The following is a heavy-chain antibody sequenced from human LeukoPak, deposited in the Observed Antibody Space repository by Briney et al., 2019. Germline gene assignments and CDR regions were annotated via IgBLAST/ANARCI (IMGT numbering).Heavy chain of an antibody. J-gene: IGHJ4*02. CDR1: GYTFTSYD. D-gene: IGHD2-2*01. V-gene: IGHV1-8*01. CDR3: ARGGTRYCSSTSCYGGSI. CDR2: MNPNSGNT. Sequence: ASVKVSCKASGYTFTSYDINWVRQATGQGLEWMGWMNPNSGNTGYPQKFQGRVTMTRNTSISTAYMELSSLRSEDTAVYYCARGGTRYCSSTSCYGGSIWGQGTLVTVSS.